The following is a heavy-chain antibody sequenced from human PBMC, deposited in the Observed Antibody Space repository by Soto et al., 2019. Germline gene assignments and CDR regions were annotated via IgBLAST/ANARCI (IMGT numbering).Heavy chain of an antibody. CDR1: GFPFGTYG. V-gene: IGHV3-23*01. CDR3: AKDKERGGYDSDFDS. Sequence: GGSLRLPCAASGFPFGTYGMGWVRQAPGKGLEWVSTITGGNTYYAASVKGRFTISRDNYKNTLYLQMSSLRAEDTALYYCAKDKERGGYDSDFDSWGQGTLVTVSS. D-gene: IGHD3-3*01. J-gene: IGHJ4*02. CDR2: ITGGNT.